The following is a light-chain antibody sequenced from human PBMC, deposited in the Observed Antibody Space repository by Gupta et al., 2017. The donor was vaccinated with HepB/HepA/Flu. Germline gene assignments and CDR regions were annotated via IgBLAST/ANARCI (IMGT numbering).Light chain of an antibody. CDR3: HQRNSLPPT. Sequence: EIVLTQSLDSLSVTPKEKVTITCRASQNIGSNLHWYQQKQHQSPTFLIKYASQSISGGPTRFSGSGSGTKFTLTINSLEAEDAATYYCHQRNSLPPTFGHGTKVEIK. CDR2: YAS. V-gene: IGKV6-21*02. J-gene: IGKJ1*01. CDR1: QNIGSN.